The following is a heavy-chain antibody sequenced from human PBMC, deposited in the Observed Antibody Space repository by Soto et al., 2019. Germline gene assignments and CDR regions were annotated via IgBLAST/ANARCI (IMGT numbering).Heavy chain of an antibody. Sequence: GGSLRLSCAASVFTFSSYAMSCVRQAPGKGLECVSTFSGSGGTTYYADSVRGRFTIPRDNSKNTLYLQMNSLRAEDTAVYYWAKVRSTTIFDVVSLFDYWGQGTLVTVPQ. CDR2: FSGSGGTT. V-gene: IGHV3-23*01. CDR3: AKVRSTTIFDVVSLFDY. J-gene: IGHJ4*02. D-gene: IGHD3-3*01. CDR1: VFTFSSYA.